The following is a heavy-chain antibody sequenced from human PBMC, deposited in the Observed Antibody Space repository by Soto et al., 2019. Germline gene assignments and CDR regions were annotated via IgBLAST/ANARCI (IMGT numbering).Heavy chain of an antibody. Sequence: ASLKVSCKASGYTFTSYDINWVRQATGQGLEWMGWMNPNSGNTGYAQKFQGRVTMTRNTSISTAYMELSSLRSEDTAVYYCVKDGGTLSNVVNYPFDIWGQGTKVTVSS. D-gene: IGHD3-16*01. V-gene: IGHV1-8*01. CDR2: MNPNSGNT. CDR1: GYTFTSYD. J-gene: IGHJ3*02. CDR3: VKDGGTLSNVVNYPFDI.